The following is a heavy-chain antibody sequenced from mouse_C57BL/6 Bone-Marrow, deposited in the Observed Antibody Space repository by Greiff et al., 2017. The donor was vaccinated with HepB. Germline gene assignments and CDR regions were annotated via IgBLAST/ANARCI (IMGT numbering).Heavy chain of an antibody. V-gene: IGHV1-69*01. CDR1: GYTFTSYW. CDR2: IDPSDSYT. Sequence: QVQLQQPGAELVMPGASVKLSCKASGYTFTSYWMHWVKQRPGQGLEWIGEIDPSDSYTNYNQKFKGKSTLTVDKSSSTAYMQLSSLTSEDSAVYYGAREGFAWFAYWGQGTLVTVSA. CDR3: AREGFAWFAY. J-gene: IGHJ3*01.